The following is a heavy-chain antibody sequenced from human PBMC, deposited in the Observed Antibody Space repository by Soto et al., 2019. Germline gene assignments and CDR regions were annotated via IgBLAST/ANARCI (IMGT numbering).Heavy chain of an antibody. D-gene: IGHD3-9*01. CDR2: IRSKAYGGTA. Sequence: SLRLSCTASGFNFADYVFSWVRQAPGKGLEWVGFIRSKAYGGTAEYAASVKDRFTISRDDSKSIAYLQMNSLKTEDTAVYYCTRDILTGYYSPPHDFWGQGALVTIS. CDR1: GFNFADYV. J-gene: IGHJ4*02. V-gene: IGHV3-49*04. CDR3: TRDILTGYYSPPHDF.